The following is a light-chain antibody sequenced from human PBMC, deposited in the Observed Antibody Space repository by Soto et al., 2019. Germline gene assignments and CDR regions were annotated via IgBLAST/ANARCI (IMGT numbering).Light chain of an antibody. Sequence: DLQMTQSQSSLSASIGDIITITCRASQSISTYLNWYKQKPGKAPNLLIYGAYTLQNGVPSRFSGSVSATDYKLTIIGLHTEDFATYYCQQSFITPPLTFGGGTKVEMK. V-gene: IGKV1-39*01. CDR1: QSISTY. CDR2: GAY. J-gene: IGKJ4*02. CDR3: QQSFITPPLT.